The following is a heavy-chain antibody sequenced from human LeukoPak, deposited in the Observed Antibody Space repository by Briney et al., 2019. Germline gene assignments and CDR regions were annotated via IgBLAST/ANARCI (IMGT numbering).Heavy chain of an antibody. D-gene: IGHD6-13*01. CDR3: ARSQSSSLIDY. CDR2: TWYEGRTT. Sequence: PGGPLRLSCAAFGFTLSSYGMHWVRLAPGKGLEWVAVTWYEGRTTFYADSVKGRITMSRDNSRNTLYLQMNSLRAEDTAVYYCARSQSSSLIDYWGQGTLVTVSS. J-gene: IGHJ4*02. CDR1: GFTLSSYG. V-gene: IGHV3-33*01.